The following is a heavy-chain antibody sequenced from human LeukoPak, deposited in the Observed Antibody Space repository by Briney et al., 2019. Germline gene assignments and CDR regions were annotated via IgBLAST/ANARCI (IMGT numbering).Heavy chain of an antibody. J-gene: IGHJ3*02. CDR3: ARDRTYCGGDCYSGLDGFDI. CDR1: GFTFSSYT. D-gene: IGHD2-21*01. V-gene: IGHV3-21*01. Sequence: PGGSLRLSCAASGFTFSSYTMNWVRQAPGKGLEWVSSISSSSIYIYYADSVKGRFTISRDSAKNSLYLQMNSLRAEDTAVYYCARDRTYCGGDCYSGLDGFDIWGQGTMVTVSS. CDR2: ISSSSIYI.